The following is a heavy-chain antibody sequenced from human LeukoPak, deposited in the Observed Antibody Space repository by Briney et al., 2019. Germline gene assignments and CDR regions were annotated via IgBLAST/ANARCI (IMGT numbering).Heavy chain of an antibody. J-gene: IGHJ4*02. CDR3: TTDRGYSSSWEYFRFPNFDY. Sequence: GGSLRLSCAASGFTFSNAWMSWVRQAPGKGLEWVGRIKSRTDGGTTDYAAPVKGRFTISRDDSKNTLYLQMNSLKTEDTAVYYCTTDRGYSSSWEYFRFPNFDYWGQGTLVTVSS. CDR1: GFTFSNAW. V-gene: IGHV3-15*01. CDR2: IKSRTDGGTT. D-gene: IGHD6-13*01.